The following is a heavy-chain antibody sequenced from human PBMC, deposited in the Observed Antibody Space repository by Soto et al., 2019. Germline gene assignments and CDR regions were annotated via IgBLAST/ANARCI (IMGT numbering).Heavy chain of an antibody. J-gene: IGHJ4*02. CDR1: GFTFSSYG. D-gene: IGHD6-19*01. CDR3: AKDLMAVAGTLGYYFDY. Sequence: QVQLVESGGGVVQPGRSLRLACAASGFTFSSYGMHWVRQAPGKELEWVAVISYDGSNKYYADSVKGRFTISRDDSKNTLYLQMNSLRAEDTAVYYCAKDLMAVAGTLGYYFDYWGQGTMVTVSS. V-gene: IGHV3-30*18. CDR2: ISYDGSNK.